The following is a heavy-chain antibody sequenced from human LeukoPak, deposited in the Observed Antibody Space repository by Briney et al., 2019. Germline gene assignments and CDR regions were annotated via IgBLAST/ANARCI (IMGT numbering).Heavy chain of an antibody. Sequence: ASVKVSCKASGYTFTGYYMHWVRQVPGQGLEXXGWINPNSGGTNYAQKFQGRVTMTRDTSISTAYMELSRLRSDDTAVYYCAIYARGSYGSFDYWGQGTLVTVSS. D-gene: IGHD1-26*01. CDR2: INPNSGGT. CDR1: GYTFTGYY. CDR3: AIYARGSYGSFDY. V-gene: IGHV1-2*02. J-gene: IGHJ4*02.